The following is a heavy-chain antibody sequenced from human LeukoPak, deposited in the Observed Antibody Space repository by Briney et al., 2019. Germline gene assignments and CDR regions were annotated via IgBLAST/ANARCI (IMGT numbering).Heavy chain of an antibody. V-gene: IGHV3-74*01. CDR1: GFIFSNYW. Sequence: PGGSLRLSCATSGFIFSNYWIHWVRQAPGKGLVWVSRINSDGSNTIYADSVKGRFTISRDNAKNSLYLQMNSLRAEDTAVYYCARELDHYYGSVFDPWGQGTLVTVSS. J-gene: IGHJ5*02. D-gene: IGHD3-10*01. CDR2: INSDGSNT. CDR3: ARELDHYYGSVFDP.